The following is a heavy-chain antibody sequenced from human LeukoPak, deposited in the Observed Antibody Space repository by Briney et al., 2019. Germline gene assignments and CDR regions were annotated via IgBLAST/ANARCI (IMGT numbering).Heavy chain of an antibody. CDR2: IYYSGST. CDR3: ARDLTGDQFFDP. Sequence: KPSQTLSLTCNVSGGSISNDGYYWSWIRQHPGKGLEWLGYIYYSGSTYYNPSLKGRVTLSVDTSKSQFSLRLSSVTAADTAVYYCARDLTGDQFFDPWGQGTLVTVSS. J-gene: IGHJ5*02. CDR1: GGSISNDGYY. V-gene: IGHV4-31*03. D-gene: IGHD7-27*01.